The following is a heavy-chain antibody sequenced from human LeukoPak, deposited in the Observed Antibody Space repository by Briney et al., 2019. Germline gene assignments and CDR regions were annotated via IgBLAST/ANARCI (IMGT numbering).Heavy chain of an antibody. CDR2: INHSGST. V-gene: IGHV4-34*01. J-gene: IGHJ4*02. CDR1: GGSFRGYY. D-gene: IGHD3-22*01. CDR3: ARQKWLLPYYFDY. Sequence: SETLSLTCAVYGGSFRGYYWSWIRQPPGKGLEWIGEINHSGSTNYNPSLKSRVTISVDTSKNQFSLKLSSVTAADTAVYYCARQKWLLPYYFDYWGQGTLVTVSS.